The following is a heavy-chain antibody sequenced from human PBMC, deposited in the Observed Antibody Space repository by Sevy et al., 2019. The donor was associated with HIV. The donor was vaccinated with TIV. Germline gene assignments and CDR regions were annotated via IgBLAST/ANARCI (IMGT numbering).Heavy chain of an antibody. CDR2: IWFDGSEK. J-gene: IGHJ6*02. CDR3: ARGEGDDYNYGLDV. D-gene: IGHD1-26*01. CDR1: GFAFSTYG. Sequence: GGSLRLSCAASGFAFSTYGLYWVRQAPGKGLEWVAVIWFDGSEKYYAHSVKGRFTISRDNSKNTLYLQMNSLTAADTAVYYCARGEGDDYNYGLDVWGQGTTVTVSS. V-gene: IGHV3-33*01.